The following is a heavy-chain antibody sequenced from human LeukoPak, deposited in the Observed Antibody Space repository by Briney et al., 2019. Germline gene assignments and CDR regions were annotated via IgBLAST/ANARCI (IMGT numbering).Heavy chain of an antibody. J-gene: IGHJ5*02. Sequence: GGSLRLSCAASGFTFVTYAMSWVRQAPGKGLEWVGGISISSVDSYYADSVKGRFSISRDDSKNTLYLQMDRLTDEDTAVYYCAKDRELLFAHCWFDLWGQGTLVTVSS. D-gene: IGHD3-10*01. CDR1: GFTFVTYA. V-gene: IGHV3-23*01. CDR2: ISISSVDS. CDR3: AKDRELLFAHCWFDL.